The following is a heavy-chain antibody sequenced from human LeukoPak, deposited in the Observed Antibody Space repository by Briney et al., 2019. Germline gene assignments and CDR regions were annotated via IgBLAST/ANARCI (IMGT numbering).Heavy chain of an antibody. J-gene: IGHJ6*03. CDR3: AKLLGDRNRNSYGFFGYYYYYYMDV. Sequence: PGGSLRLSCAASGFTFSSYAMSWVRQAPGKGLEWVSAISGSGGSTYYADSVKGRFTISRDNSKNTLYLQMNSLRAEDTAVYYCAKLLGDRNRNSYGFFGYYYYYYMDVWGKGTTVTVSS. D-gene: IGHD5-18*01. CDR1: GFTFSSYA. V-gene: IGHV3-23*01. CDR2: ISGSGGST.